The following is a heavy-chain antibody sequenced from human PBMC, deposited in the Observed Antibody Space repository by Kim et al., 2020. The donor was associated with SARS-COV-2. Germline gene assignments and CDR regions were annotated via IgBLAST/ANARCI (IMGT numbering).Heavy chain of an antibody. D-gene: IGHD3-9*01. Sequence: SETLSLTCTVSGGSVSSGSYYWSWIRQPPGKGLEWIGYIYYSGSTNYNPSLKSRVTISVDTSKNQFSLKLSSVTAAGTAVYYCARDRYDIYYYYGMDVWGQGTTVTVSS. V-gene: IGHV4-61*01. CDR2: IYYSGST. J-gene: IGHJ6*02. CDR1: GGSVSSGSYY. CDR3: ARDRYDIYYYYGMDV.